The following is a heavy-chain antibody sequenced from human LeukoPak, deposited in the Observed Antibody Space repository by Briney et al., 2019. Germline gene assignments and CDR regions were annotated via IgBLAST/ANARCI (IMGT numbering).Heavy chain of an antibody. CDR3: ARVGAAGTTGMFDY. Sequence: GGSLRLSCAASGFTFSSYAMHWVRQAPGKGLEWVAVISYDGSNKYYADSVKGRFTISRDNSKNTLYLQMNSLRAEDTAVYYCARVGAAGTTGMFDYWGQGTLVTVSS. J-gene: IGHJ4*02. CDR1: GFTFSSYA. V-gene: IGHV3-30*04. CDR2: ISYDGSNK. D-gene: IGHD6-13*01.